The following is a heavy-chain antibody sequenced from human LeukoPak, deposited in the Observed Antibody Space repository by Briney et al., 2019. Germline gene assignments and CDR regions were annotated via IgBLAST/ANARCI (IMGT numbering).Heavy chain of an antibody. CDR1: SAFISIYY. J-gene: IGHJ4*02. CDR3: ARLDAAAGRYLQFFY. V-gene: IGHV4-59*08. CDR2: IHDSGST. D-gene: IGHD5-24*01. Sequence: SQSLSPTHPVSSAFISIYYWSSIRQPPKKGLEWIGYIHDSGSTNYNPSLKSRVTISVDTSKNQFSLKLSSVTAADTAVYYCARLDAAAGRYLQFFYWGQGTLVTVSS.